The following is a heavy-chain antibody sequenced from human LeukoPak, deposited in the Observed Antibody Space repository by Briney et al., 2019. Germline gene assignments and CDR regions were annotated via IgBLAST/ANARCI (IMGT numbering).Heavy chain of an antibody. V-gene: IGHV3-74*01. CDR2: INSDGSST. CDR1: GFTFSSHW. Sequence: GGSLRLSCAASGFTFSSHWMHWFRQAPGKGLVWVSRINSDGSSTSYADSVKGRFTISRDNAKNTLYLQMNSLRVEDTTVYYCAREWSGFGELPDYWGQGTLVTVSS. J-gene: IGHJ4*02. D-gene: IGHD3-10*01. CDR3: AREWSGFGELPDY.